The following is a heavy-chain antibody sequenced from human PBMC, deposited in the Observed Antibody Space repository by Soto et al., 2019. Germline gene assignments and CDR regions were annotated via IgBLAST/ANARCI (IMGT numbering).Heavy chain of an antibody. CDR3: SRAGILTTPYYFDY. J-gene: IGHJ4*01. CDR2: IRNKANSYTT. CDR1: GFIFSDHH. D-gene: IGHD2-21*01. Sequence: GGSLRLSCVASGFIFSDHHMDWVRQAPGKGLEWVGRIRNKANSYTTEYAASVKGRFTISRDDSRNLLFLQMFSLKTEDTAVYYCSRAGILTTPYYFDYWGQGTLVTVSS. V-gene: IGHV3-72*01.